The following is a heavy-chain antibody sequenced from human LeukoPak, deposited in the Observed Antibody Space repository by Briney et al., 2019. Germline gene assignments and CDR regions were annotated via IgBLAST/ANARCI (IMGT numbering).Heavy chain of an antibody. CDR1: GFTFSSYA. V-gene: IGHV3-23*01. Sequence: GRSLRLSRAASGFTFSSYAMSWVRQAPGKGLEWVSAISGSGGSTYYADSVKGRFTISRDNSKNTLYLQMNCLRAEDTAVYYCAKEPDYGDYAWGQGTLVTVPS. D-gene: IGHD4-17*01. CDR2: ISGSGGST. CDR3: AKEPDYGDYA. J-gene: IGHJ5*02.